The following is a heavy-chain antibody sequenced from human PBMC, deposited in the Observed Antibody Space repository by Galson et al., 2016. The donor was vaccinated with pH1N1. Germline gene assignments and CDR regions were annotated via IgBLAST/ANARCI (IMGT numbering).Heavy chain of an antibody. D-gene: IGHD6-13*01. J-gene: IGHJ4*02. CDR3: ARAVAAAGGH. CDR2: IKQDGSVK. Sequence: SLRLSCAASGFTFSDYWMSWVRQAPGKGLEWVANIKQDGSVKYYVDSVKGRFTISRDNAKNSLYLQMNSLRAEDTAVYYCARAVAAAGGHWGQGTLVTVSS. CDR1: GFTFSDYW. V-gene: IGHV3-7*01.